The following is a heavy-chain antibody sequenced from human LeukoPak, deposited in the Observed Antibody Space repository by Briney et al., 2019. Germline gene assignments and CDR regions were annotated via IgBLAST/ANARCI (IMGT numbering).Heavy chain of an antibody. D-gene: IGHD4-11*01. J-gene: IGHJ4*02. Sequence: GGSLRLSWAASGFTFSSYAMHWVRQAPGKGLEGVAVISYDGSNKYYADSVKGRFTVSRDNSKNTLYLQMNSLRAEDTAVYYCARLTTVTTNFDYWGQGTLVTVSS. CDR1: GFTFSSYA. CDR2: ISYDGSNK. CDR3: ARLTTVTTNFDY. V-gene: IGHV3-30-3*01.